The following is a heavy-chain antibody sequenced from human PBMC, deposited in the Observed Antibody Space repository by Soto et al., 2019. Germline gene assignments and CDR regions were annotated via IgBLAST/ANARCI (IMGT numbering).Heavy chain of an antibody. CDR2: IYYSGST. Sequence: PSETLSLTCTVSGGSISSGGYYWSWIRQHPGKGLEWIGYIYYSGSTYYNPSLKSRVTISVDTSKNQFSLKLSSVTAADTAVYYCARGSEVGATLFDYWGQGTLVTVSS. J-gene: IGHJ4*02. CDR3: ARGSEVGATLFDY. V-gene: IGHV4-31*03. CDR1: GGSISSGGYY. D-gene: IGHD1-26*01.